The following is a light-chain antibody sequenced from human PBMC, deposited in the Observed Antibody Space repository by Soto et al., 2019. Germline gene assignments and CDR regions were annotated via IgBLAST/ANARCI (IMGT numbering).Light chain of an antibody. CDR2: DSS. Sequence: EIVLTQSPATLSLSPGERAALSCRASQSGNSYLAWYQQKPGQAPRLLIYDSSNRATGIPARFSGSGSGTDFTLTISSLEPEDSAVYYCQQRNNWPLTFGTGTKVDIK. V-gene: IGKV3-11*01. CDR3: QQRNNWPLT. CDR1: QSGNSY. J-gene: IGKJ3*01.